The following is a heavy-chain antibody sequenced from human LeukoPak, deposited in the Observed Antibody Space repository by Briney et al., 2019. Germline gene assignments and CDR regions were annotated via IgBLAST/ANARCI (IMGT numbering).Heavy chain of an antibody. CDR1: GFTFSTYA. Sequence: GGSLRLSCAPSGFTFSTYAMIWVRQAPGKGREWVSAIGGGGGTTYYADSVKGRFTISRDNSKNTLYLQMHSLRAEDTAVYYCARLSESSFSDYWGQGTLVTVSS. CDR3: ARLSESSFSDY. D-gene: IGHD2-2*01. V-gene: IGHV3-23*01. J-gene: IGHJ4*02. CDR2: IGGGGGTT.